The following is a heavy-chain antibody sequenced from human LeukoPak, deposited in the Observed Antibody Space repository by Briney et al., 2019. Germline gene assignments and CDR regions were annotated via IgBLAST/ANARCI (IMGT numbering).Heavy chain of an antibody. CDR2: INHSGST. V-gene: IGHV4-34*01. D-gene: IGHD2-2*01. CDR1: GGSFSGYY. J-gene: IGHJ4*02. CDR3: ASAIGYCSSTSCYLDY. Sequence: PSETLSLTCAVYGGSFSGYYWSWIRQPPGKGLEWIGEINHSGSTNYNPSLKSRVTISVDTSKNQFSLKLSSVTAADTAVYYCASAIGYCSSTSCYLDYWGQGTLVTVSS.